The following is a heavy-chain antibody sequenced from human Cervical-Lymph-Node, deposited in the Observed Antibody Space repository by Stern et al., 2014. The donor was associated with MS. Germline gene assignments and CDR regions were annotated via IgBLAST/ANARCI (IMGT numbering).Heavy chain of an antibody. D-gene: IGHD3-16*02. CDR2: IRWNSNNI. CDR1: GFTFDDSA. J-gene: IGHJ4*02. CDR3: AKDISERHYYFDS. Sequence: EVQLVESGGGSVQPCTSLRLSCAASGFTFDDSAMHWVRQAPGQGLEWVSGIRWNSNNIGYADSVRGRFTISRDNAKNSLYLQMNGLRPEDTALYYCAKDISERHYYFDSWGEGTLVTVSS. V-gene: IGHV3-9*01.